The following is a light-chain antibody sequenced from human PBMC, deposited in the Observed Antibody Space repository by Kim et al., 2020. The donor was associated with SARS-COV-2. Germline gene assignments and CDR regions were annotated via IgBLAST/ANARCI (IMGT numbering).Light chain of an antibody. V-gene: IGLV1-51*01. J-gene: IGLJ2*01. CDR3: GTWDASLTAGEV. Sequence: HMVTISCLGIRSNVGVNSVSWYQHLPGTAPKLVIYDNDKRPSGVPDRFSGSKSGTSATLGITGLQPGDEADYFCGTWDASLTAGEVFGGGTQLTVL. CDR2: DND. CDR1: RSNVGVNS.